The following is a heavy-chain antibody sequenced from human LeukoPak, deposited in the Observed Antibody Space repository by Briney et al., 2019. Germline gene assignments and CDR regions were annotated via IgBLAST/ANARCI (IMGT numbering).Heavy chain of an antibody. CDR1: GFTFSFYA. Sequence: GGSLRPSGAASGFTFSFYAMSWVRQARGKGLEWVSVISGSGGSTYYADSVKGRFTISRDNSKNTLYLQMNSLRAEDTAVYYCAKVRTQLLGFGELFNVYWGKGTTVTVSS. V-gene: IGHV3-23*01. CDR2: ISGSGGST. CDR3: AKVRTQLLGFGELFNVY. J-gene: IGHJ6*04. D-gene: IGHD3-10*01.